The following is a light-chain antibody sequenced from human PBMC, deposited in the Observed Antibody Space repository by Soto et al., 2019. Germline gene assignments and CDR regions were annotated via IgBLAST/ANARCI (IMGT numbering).Light chain of an antibody. CDR1: QRISNY. V-gene: IGKV1-27*01. CDR2: AAS. Sequence: DIQMTQSPSSLSASVRDRVTITCRASQRISNYLAWYQQKPGKVPKLLIYAASTLQSGVPSRFSGSGSGTDFTLTISSLQPEDVATYYCQKYDSAPWTFGQGTKVEI. CDR3: QKYDSAPWT. J-gene: IGKJ1*01.